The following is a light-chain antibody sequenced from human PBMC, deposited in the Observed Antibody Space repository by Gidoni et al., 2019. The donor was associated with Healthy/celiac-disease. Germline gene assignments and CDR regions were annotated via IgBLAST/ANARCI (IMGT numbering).Light chain of an antibody. CDR1: SSDVGSYNL. Sequence: QSALTQPASVSGSPGQSITISCTGTSSDVGSYNLVSWYQQHPGKAPKLMIYEGSKRPSGVSNLFSGSKSGNTASLTISGLQAEDEADYYCCSYAGKGVFGTGTKVTVL. J-gene: IGLJ1*01. CDR3: CSYAGKGV. V-gene: IGLV2-23*01. CDR2: EGS.